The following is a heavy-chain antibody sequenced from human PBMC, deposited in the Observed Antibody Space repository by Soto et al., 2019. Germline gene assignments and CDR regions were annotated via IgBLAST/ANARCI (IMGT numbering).Heavy chain of an antibody. V-gene: IGHV4-39*01. J-gene: IGHJ4*02. CDR3: ARSSPHSGYYAPCDY. Sequence: PSETLSLTCTVSGGSISSSSYYWGWIRQPPGKGLEWIGSIYYSGSTYYNPSLKSRVTISVDTSKNQFSLKLSSVTAAETAVYYCARSSPHSGYYAPCDYWGQGTLVT. CDR1: GGSISSSSYY. D-gene: IGHD3-22*01. CDR2: IYYSGST.